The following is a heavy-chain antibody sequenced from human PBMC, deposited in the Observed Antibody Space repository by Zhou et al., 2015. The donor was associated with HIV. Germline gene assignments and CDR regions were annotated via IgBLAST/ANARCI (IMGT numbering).Heavy chain of an antibody. D-gene: IGHD5-24*01. V-gene: IGHV3-30-3*01. Sequence: QVQLVESGGGLVKPGGSLRLSCAASGFTFSSYAMHWVRQAPGKGLEWVAVISYDGSNKYYADSVKGRFTISRDNSKNTLYLQMNSLRAEDTAVYYCAKDLSGLVETGYWGQGTLVTVSS. CDR2: ISYDGSNK. CDR3: AKDLSGLVETGY. J-gene: IGHJ4*02. CDR1: GFTFSSYA.